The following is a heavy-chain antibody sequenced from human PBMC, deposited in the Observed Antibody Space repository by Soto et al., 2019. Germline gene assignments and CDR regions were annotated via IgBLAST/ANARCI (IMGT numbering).Heavy chain of an antibody. CDR2: IYPGDSDT. J-gene: IGHJ6*02. V-gene: IGHV5-51*01. CDR3: ARLLKVGYDFWSGYSRTYYYYGMDV. CDR1: GYSFTSYW. Sequence: GESLKISCKGSGYSFTSYWIGWVRQMPGKGLEWMGIIYPGDSDTRYSPSFQGQVTISADKSISTAYLQWSSLKASDTAMYYCARLLKVGYDFWSGYSRTYYYYGMDVWGQGTTVTVSS. D-gene: IGHD3-3*01.